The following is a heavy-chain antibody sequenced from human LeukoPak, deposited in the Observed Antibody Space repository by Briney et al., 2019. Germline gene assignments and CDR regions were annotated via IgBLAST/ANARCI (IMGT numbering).Heavy chain of an antibody. Sequence: SETLSLTCAVYGGSFSGYYWSWIRQPPGKGLEWIGEINHSGSTNYNPSLKSRVTISVDTSKNQFSLKLSSVTAADTAVYYCARGRDYYDSSGYPGPFDYWGQGTLVTVSS. CDR2: INHSGST. CDR3: ARGRDYYDSSGYPGPFDY. D-gene: IGHD3-22*01. CDR1: GGSFSGYY. J-gene: IGHJ4*02. V-gene: IGHV4-34*01.